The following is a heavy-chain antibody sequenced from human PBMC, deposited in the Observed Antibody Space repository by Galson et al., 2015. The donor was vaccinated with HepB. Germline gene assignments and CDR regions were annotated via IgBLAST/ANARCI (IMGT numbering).Heavy chain of an antibody. CDR2: ISSSSSYI. J-gene: IGHJ4*02. D-gene: IGHD2-15*01. Sequence: SLRLSCAASGFTFSSYNMNWVRQAPGKGLEWVSSISSSSSYIYYADSVKGRFTISRDNAKNSLYLQMNSLRAEDTAVYYCARGSAVVVGYFDYWGQGTLFTVSS. CDR3: ARGSAVVVGYFDY. V-gene: IGHV3-21*01. CDR1: GFTFSSYN.